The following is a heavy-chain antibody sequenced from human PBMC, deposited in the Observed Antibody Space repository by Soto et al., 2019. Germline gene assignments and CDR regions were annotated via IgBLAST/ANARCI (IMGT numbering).Heavy chain of an antibody. J-gene: IGHJ6*02. D-gene: IGHD2-2*01. CDR3: ARDRVVPYGYGMDV. CDR1: GFTFRSYG. CDR2: IWFDGSKK. Sequence: PGGSLRLSCAASGFTFRSYGIHWVRQAPGKGLEWVALIWFDGSKKYYVDSVKGRFAVSRDNSKNTLYLQMNSLRVEDTAVYHCARDRVVPYGYGMDVWGQGTTVTVSS. V-gene: IGHV3-33*01.